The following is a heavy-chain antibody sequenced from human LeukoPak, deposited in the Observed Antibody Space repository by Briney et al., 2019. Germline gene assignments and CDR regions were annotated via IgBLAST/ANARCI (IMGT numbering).Heavy chain of an antibody. CDR2: ITPSGGT. V-gene: IGHV1-2*02. J-gene: IGHJ4*02. Sequence: ASVTVSSKASGYTFTSYAIHWVRQAPGQGLEWMGWITPSGGTDYPQKFQGRVAITWDTSITTAYMDLSRLTSDDTAVYYCARDRYGDGFAHLDSWGQGALVTVSS. D-gene: IGHD5-24*01. CDR3: ARDRYGDGFAHLDS. CDR1: GYTFTSYA.